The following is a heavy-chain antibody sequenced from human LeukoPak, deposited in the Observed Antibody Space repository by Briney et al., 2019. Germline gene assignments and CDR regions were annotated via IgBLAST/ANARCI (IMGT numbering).Heavy chain of an antibody. V-gene: IGHV3-48*03. D-gene: IGHD5-12*01. Sequence: GGSLRLSCSASGFTFSNYEMHWVRQAPGKGLEWVSLVTISDTTTSYADSVRGRFTISRDSAKNLLYLQMNSLRAEDTALYYCVRGKQSGNDNAGDYWGQGTMVTVSS. CDR3: VRGKQSGNDNAGDY. CDR1: GFTFSNYE. CDR2: VTISDTTT. J-gene: IGHJ4*02.